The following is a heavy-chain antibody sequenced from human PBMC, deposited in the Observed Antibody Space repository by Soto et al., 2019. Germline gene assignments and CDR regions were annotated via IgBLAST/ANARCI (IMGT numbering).Heavy chain of an antibody. CDR3: ARRSPCSGGSCYAHFDY. D-gene: IGHD2-15*01. V-gene: IGHV5-51*01. Sequence: GESLKISCKGSGYSFTSYLIGWVRQMPGKGLELMGIIYPGDSDTRYSPSFEGQVPISADKPISTAYLQWSSLQASDTAMYYCARRSPCSGGSCYAHFDYWGQGSLVTVSS. CDR1: GYSFTSYL. J-gene: IGHJ4*02. CDR2: IYPGDSDT.